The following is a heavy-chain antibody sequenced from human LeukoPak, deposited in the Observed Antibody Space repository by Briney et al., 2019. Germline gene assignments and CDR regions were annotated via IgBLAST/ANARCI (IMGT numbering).Heavy chain of an antibody. D-gene: IGHD1-26*01. Sequence: GGSLRLSCAASGFTFNSYWMNWVRQAPGKGLVWVSRINTVGSSTDYADSVKGRFTISRDNAKNTLYLQMNSLRAEDTAVYYCARDSRIAGAAPMDYWGQGTLVTVSS. V-gene: IGHV3-74*01. CDR3: ARDSRIAGAAPMDY. J-gene: IGHJ4*02. CDR2: INTVGSST. CDR1: GFTFNSYW.